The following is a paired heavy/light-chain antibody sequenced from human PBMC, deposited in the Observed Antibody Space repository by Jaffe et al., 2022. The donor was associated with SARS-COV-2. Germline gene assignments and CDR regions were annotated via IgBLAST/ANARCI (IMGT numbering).Heavy chain of an antibody. CDR3: AKADCSGASCYSVY. D-gene: IGHD2-2*01. Sequence: EVQLVESGGGLVQPGRSLRLSCAASGFTFDNYAMHWVRRAPGKGLEWVSGISWNSGGIGYADSVKGRFTISRDNAKNSLYLQMDSLRAEDTALYYCAKADCSGASCYSVYWGQGTLVTVSS. V-gene: IGHV3-9*01. J-gene: IGHJ4*01. CDR1: GFTFDNYA. CDR2: ISWNSGGI.
Light chain of an antibody. V-gene: IGKV1-16*02. CDR2: AAS. CDR3: QQYNSYPHT. J-gene: IGKJ2*01. Sequence: DIQMTQSPSSLSASVGDRVTITCRASQGISNYLAWFQQKPGKAPKSLIYAASSLQSGVPSKFSGSGSGTDFTLTISSLQPEDFATYYCQQYNSYPHTFGQGTKLEIK. CDR1: QGISNY.